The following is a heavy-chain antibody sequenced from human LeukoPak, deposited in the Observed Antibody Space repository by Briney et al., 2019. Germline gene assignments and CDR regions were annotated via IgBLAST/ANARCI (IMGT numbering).Heavy chain of an antibody. CDR3: ARDIYCTNTVCYFDS. CDR2: FSSSSSYI. D-gene: IGHD2-8*01. J-gene: IGHJ4*02. Sequence: GGSLRLSCAASGFTFSSYSMNWVRQAPGKGLEWVSSFSSSSSYIYYADSVKGRFTISRDNAENSLYLQMNSLRAEDTAVYYCARDIYCTNTVCYFDSWGQGTLVTVSS. CDR1: GFTFSSYS. V-gene: IGHV3-21*01.